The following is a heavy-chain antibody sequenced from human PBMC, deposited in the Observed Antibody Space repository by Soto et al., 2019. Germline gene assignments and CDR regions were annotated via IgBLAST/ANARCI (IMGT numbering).Heavy chain of an antibody. Sequence: QVQLQESGPGLVKPSDTLSLTCAVSGFSISRRNWWAWIRQPPGKGLEWIGYIYYSGSTYYNPSLKSRITMSVDTSKNQFFLKLSSVTAVDTAVYSCVRNPPDTSGKAFDIWGQGTMVTVSS. V-gene: IGHV4-28*01. CDR2: IYYSGST. CDR1: GFSISRRNW. CDR3: VRNPPDTSGKAFDI. D-gene: IGHD3-22*01. J-gene: IGHJ3*02.